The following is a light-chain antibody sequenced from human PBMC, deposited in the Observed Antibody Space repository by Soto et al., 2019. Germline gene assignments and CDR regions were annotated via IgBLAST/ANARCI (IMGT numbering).Light chain of an antibody. J-gene: IGLJ2*01. CDR3: SSYRSSRTLSVI. CDR2: NVN. Sequence: QSALTQPASVSGSPGQSITISCTRADSDVGDYVSWYQQHPGKAPKLIIYNVNSRPSGVSNRFSGSESGNPASLTISGLQAEDEANYYCSSYRSSRTLSVIFGGGTKLTVL. V-gene: IGLV2-14*03. CDR1: DSDVGDY.